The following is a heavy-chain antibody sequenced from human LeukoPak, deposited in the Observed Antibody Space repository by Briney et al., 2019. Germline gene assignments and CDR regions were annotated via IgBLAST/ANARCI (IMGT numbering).Heavy chain of an antibody. CDR2: IWYDGSNK. J-gene: IGHJ4*02. D-gene: IGHD6-19*01. CDR1: GFTFSSYG. V-gene: IGHV3-33*01. Sequence: GRSLRLSCAASGFTFSSYGMHWVRQAPGKGLEWVAVIWYDGSNKYYADSVKGRFTISRDNSKNTLHLQMNSLRADDTAVYYCASRYSSGWHHFDYWGQGTMVTVSS. CDR3: ASRYSSGWHHFDY.